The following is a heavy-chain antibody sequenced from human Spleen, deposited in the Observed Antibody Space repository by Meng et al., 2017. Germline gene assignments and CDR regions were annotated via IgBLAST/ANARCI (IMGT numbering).Heavy chain of an antibody. CDR1: GGSLRDHY. D-gene: IGHD4-11*01. CDR3: ARGPTTMAHDFDY. Sequence: VRVGRGAVGSFEAPVSLLLSRLGSGGSLRDHYWGWIGQPPGKGLVWIGEINHSGSTNYNPSLESRANITVDTSQNILSLMLSSVTAADSAVYYCARGPTTMAHDFDYWGQGTLVTVSS. J-gene: IGHJ4*02. CDR2: INHSGST. V-gene: IGHV4-34*01.